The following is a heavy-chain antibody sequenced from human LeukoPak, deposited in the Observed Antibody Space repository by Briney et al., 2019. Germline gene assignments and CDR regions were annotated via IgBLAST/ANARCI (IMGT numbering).Heavy chain of an antibody. CDR2: IYYSGST. CDR1: GGSISSYY. D-gene: IGHD2-2*01. Sequence: PSETLSLTCTVSGGSISSYYWSCIRQPPGKGLEWIGYIYYSGSTNYNPSLRSRVTISVDTSKNQFSLKLSSVTAADTAVYYCARRGSSSCYDYWGQGTLVTVSS. J-gene: IGHJ4*02. CDR3: ARRGSSSCYDY. V-gene: IGHV4-59*01.